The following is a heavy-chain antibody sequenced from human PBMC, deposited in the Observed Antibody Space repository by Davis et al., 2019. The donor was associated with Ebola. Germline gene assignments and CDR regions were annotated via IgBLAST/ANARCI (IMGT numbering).Heavy chain of an antibody. V-gene: IGHV3-64*01. Sequence: GGSLRLSCAASGFSLSSYAMHWVRRPPGKGLEYVAFISINGGTTYYANSVQGRFTISRDNSKNTLHLEMGSLRAEDMAVYYCARDGGSSWYYFDYWGQGTLVTVSS. J-gene: IGHJ4*02. CDR1: GFSLSSYA. D-gene: IGHD6-13*01. CDR2: ISINGGTT. CDR3: ARDGGSSWYYFDY.